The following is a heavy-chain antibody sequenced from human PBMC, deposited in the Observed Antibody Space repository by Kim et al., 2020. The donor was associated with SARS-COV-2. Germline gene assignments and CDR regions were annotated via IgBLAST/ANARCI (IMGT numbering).Heavy chain of an antibody. CDR3: ARAHYGPGDH. CDR2: ISAYNGNT. V-gene: IGHV1-18*01. CDR1: GYTFTSYG. D-gene: IGHD4-17*01. J-gene: IGHJ4*02. Sequence: ASVKVSCKASGYTFTSYGISWVRQAPGQGLEGMCWISAYNGNTNYPQKLQCRVTMTTDTSTSTAYIELRSCRSDDTAVYYCARAHYGPGDHRGQGTLVTV.